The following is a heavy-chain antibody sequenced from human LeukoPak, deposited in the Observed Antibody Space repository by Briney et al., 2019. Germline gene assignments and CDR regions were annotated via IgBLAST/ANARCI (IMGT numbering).Heavy chain of an antibody. V-gene: IGHV1-69*04. D-gene: IGHD1-26*01. J-gene: IGHJ3*02. Sequence: GASVKVSCKASGGTFSSYAISWVRQAPGQGLEWMGRIIPILGIANYAQKLQGRVTMTTDTSTSTAYMELRSLRSDDTAVYYCARDEVGATRAQGAFDISGQGTMVTVSS. CDR2: IIPILGIA. CDR3: ARDEVGATRAQGAFDI. CDR1: GGTFSSYA.